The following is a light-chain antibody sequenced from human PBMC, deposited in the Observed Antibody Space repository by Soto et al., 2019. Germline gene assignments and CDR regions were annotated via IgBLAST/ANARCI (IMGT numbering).Light chain of an antibody. CDR1: QSISSS. CDR3: QQTYTTPHT. J-gene: IGKJ2*01. CDR2: AAS. Sequence: DIQMTQSPSSLSASVGDRVTITCRASQSISSSLNWYQQKPGKAPNLLIHAASSLQSGVPSGFNGSGSGTDFTLTISSLQPGDFATYYCQQTYTTPHTFGQGTKLEIK. V-gene: IGKV1-39*01.